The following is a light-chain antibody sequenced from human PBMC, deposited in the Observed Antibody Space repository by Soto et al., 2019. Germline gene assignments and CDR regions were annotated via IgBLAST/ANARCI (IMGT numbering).Light chain of an antibody. CDR3: QQYNDNWT. V-gene: IGKV1-5*03. J-gene: IGKJ1*01. CDR1: QSIRRW. CDR2: KSS. Sequence: DIQMTQSPSTLSASVGDRVTITCRSSQSIRRWLAWYQQKPGTAPKLLIYKSSTLQSGVPSRFSGIGSGTEFTLTISSLQTDDSATYYCQQYNDNWTFGQGTKVEIK.